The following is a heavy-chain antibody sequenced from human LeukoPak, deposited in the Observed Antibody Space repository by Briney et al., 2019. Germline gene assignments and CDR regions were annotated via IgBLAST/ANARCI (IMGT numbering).Heavy chain of an antibody. V-gene: IGHV4-59*01. J-gene: IGHJ3*02. CDR2: IYYSGST. CDR1: GGSISSYY. CDR3: ARALIVYYYDSSGYYPSDAFDI. Sequence: SETLSLTCTISGGSISSYYWSWIRQPPGKGLEWIGYIYYSGSTNYNPSLKSRVTISVDTSKNQFSLKLSSVTAADTAVYYCARALIVYYYDSSGYYPSDAFDIWGQGTMVTVSS. D-gene: IGHD3-22*01.